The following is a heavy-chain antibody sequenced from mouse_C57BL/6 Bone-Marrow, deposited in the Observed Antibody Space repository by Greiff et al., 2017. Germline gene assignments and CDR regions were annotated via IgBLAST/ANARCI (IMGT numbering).Heavy chain of an antibody. V-gene: IGHV1-69*01. Sequence: VQLQQPGAELVMPGASVKLSCKASGYTFTSYWMHWVKQRPGQGLAWIGEIDPSDSYTNYNQKFKGKATLTVDKSSSTAYMQLSSLTSEDSAVYYCARDSYYYGSSLVAYWGQGTLVTVSA. D-gene: IGHD1-1*01. CDR2: IDPSDSYT. CDR1: GYTFTSYW. J-gene: IGHJ3*01. CDR3: ARDSYYYGSSLVAY.